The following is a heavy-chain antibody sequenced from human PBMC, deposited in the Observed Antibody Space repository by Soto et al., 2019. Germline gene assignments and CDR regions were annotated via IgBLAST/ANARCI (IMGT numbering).Heavy chain of an antibody. V-gene: IGHV4-59*08. J-gene: IGHJ4*02. CDR2: IYYSGTT. CDR1: GGSITTYY. Sequence: QVQLQESGPGLVKPSETLSLTCTVSGGSITTYYWSWIRQSPGKGLEWIAYIYYSGTTNYNPSLKRRVTISVDTSKNQFSLKLSSVTAADTAVYYCARLYDYFDYWGQGTLVTVSS. CDR3: ARLYDYFDY.